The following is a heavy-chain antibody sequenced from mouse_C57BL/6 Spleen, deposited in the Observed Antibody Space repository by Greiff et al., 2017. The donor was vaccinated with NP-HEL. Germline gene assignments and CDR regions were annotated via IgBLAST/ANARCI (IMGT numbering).Heavy chain of an antibody. CDR3: ARATVVAFYWYFDV. J-gene: IGHJ1*03. CDR1: GFTFSDYY. CDR2: INYDGSST. Sequence: EVNLVESEGGLVQPGSSMKLSCTASGFTFSDYYMAWVRHVPEKGLEWVANINYDGSSTYYLDSLKSRFIISRDNAKNILYLQMSSLKSEDTATYYCARATVVAFYWYFDVWGTGTTVTVSS. D-gene: IGHD1-1*01. V-gene: IGHV5-16*01.